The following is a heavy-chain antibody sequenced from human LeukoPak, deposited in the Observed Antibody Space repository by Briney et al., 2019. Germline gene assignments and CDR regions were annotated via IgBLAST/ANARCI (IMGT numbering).Heavy chain of an antibody. CDR3: ARDSGWYFNY. V-gene: IGHV3-7*03. J-gene: IGHJ4*02. Sequence: GGSLRLSCAAFGFSFSDYRMTWVRQAPGKGLEWVANINQYGNEEYYVDSVKGRFTISRDNGKNSLYLQMSSLRAEDTAVYYCARDSGWYFNYWGQGTLVTVSS. CDR1: GFSFSDYR. D-gene: IGHD6-19*01. CDR2: INQYGNEE.